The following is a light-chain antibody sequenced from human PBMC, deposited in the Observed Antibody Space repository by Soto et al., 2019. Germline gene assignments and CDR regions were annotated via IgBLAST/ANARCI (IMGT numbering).Light chain of an antibody. CDR2: SGS. Sequence: EIALDQSPLSLTVTPGEPASISCRSSQSLLDLSVYLSVDWYLQKPGQSPQLLIYSGSNLASGVPDRFSGSGSGRDFTLRISGVEADDVGVYYCMQTLQTPYTFGRGTKLEIK. CDR3: MQTLQTPYT. J-gene: IGKJ2*01. CDR1: QSLLDLSVYLS. V-gene: IGKV2-28*01.